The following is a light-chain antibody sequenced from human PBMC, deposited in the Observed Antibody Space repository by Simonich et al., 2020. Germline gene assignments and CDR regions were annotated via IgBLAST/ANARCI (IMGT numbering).Light chain of an antibody. CDR1: QRVLYSTNNKHY. Sequence: DIVMTQSPDSLAVSLGERATINCKSSQRVLYSTNNKHYLAGYQQKPGQPPKMLISWAAPRESGVPDRFSGSGSGTDFTLTISSLQAEDVAVYYCQQYYSTPYTFGQGTKLEIK. V-gene: IGKV4-1*01. J-gene: IGKJ2*01. CDR3: QQYYSTPYT. CDR2: WAA.